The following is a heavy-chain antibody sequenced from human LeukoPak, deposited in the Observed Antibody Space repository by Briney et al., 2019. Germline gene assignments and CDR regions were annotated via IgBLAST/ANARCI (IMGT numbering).Heavy chain of an antibody. CDR1: GGSFSGYY. CDR3: AMVRGRWLQIPSGYFDY. J-gene: IGHJ4*02. V-gene: IGHV4-34*01. Sequence: SETLSLTCAVYGGSFSGYYCSWIRQPPGKGLEWIGEIDHSGSTNYNPSLKSRVTISVATSKNQFSLKLSSVTAADTAVYYCAMVRGRWLQIPSGYFDYWGQGTLVTVSS. D-gene: IGHD5-24*01. CDR2: IDHSGST.